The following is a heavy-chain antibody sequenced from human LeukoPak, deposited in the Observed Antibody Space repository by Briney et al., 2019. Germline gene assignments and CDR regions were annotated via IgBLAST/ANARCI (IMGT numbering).Heavy chain of an antibody. Sequence: PGGAPRLSFAAPGFNFGGYGMSWVRPVPRKGLGWVAGVYSGGGSTGYVDSVKGRFAISRDNTKNSLFLQMDSLRTEDTALYYCVRDPFCSSTTRCSFEDWFDPWGQGTLVTVSS. CDR2: VYSGGGST. D-gene: IGHD2/OR15-2a*01. J-gene: IGHJ5*02. CDR3: VRDPFCSSTTRCSFEDWFDP. CDR1: GFNFGGYG. V-gene: IGHV3-20*03.